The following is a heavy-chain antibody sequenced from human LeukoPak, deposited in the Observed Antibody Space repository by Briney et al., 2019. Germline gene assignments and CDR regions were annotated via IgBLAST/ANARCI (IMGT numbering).Heavy chain of an antibody. J-gene: IGHJ6*03. CDR2: IIPIFGTA. D-gene: IGHD1-1*01. CDR1: GGTFSSYA. Sequence: SVKVSCKASGGTFSSYAISWVRQAPGQGLEWMGGIIPIFGTANYAQKFQGRVTITADESTSTAYMELSSLRSEDTAVYYCARSGSRYSHYYYYMDVWGKGTTVTVSS. CDR3: ARSGSRYSHYYYYMDV. V-gene: IGHV1-69*13.